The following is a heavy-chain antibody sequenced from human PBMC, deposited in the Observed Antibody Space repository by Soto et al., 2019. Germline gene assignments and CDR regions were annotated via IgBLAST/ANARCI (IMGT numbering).Heavy chain of an antibody. J-gene: IGHJ4*02. CDR2: ISGSGGST. CDR3: AKDAPGAYCGGDCYSG. D-gene: IGHD2-21*02. CDR1: GFTFSSYA. V-gene: IGHV3-23*01. Sequence: GGSLRLSCAASGFTFSSYAMSWVRQAPGKGLEWVSAISGSGGSTYYADSVKGRFTISRDNSKNTLYLQMNSLRAEDTAVYYCAKDAPGAYCGGDCYSGWGQGTLVTVSS.